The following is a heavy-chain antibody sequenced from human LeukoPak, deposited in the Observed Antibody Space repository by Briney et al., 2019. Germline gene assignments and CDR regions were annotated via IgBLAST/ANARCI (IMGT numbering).Heavy chain of an antibody. CDR3: ARDTEGRLWDPLGFDY. CDR1: GSTFTSFG. V-gene: IGHV1-18*01. Sequence: ASVKVSCKASGSTFTSFGISWVRQAPGQGLEWMGWFSAYNGNTNYAQKLQGRVTMTTDTSTSTAYMELRSLRSDDTAVYSCARDTEGRLWDPLGFDYWGQGTLVTVSS. CDR2: FSAYNGNT. J-gene: IGHJ4*02. D-gene: IGHD2-21*01.